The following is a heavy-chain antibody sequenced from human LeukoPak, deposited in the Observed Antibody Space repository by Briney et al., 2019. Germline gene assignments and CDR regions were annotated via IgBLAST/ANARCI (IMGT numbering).Heavy chain of an antibody. D-gene: IGHD4-17*01. CDR3: ASNAVTTVAYFQH. V-gene: IGHV4-31*03. CDR1: GGSISSGGHY. J-gene: IGHJ1*01. Sequence: SQTLSLTCTVSGGSISSGGHYWSWIRQHPGKGLEWIGYIYYSGSTYYNPSLKSRVTISVDTSKNQFSLKLSSVTAADTAVYYCASNAVTTVAYFQHWGQGTLVTVSS. CDR2: IYYSGST.